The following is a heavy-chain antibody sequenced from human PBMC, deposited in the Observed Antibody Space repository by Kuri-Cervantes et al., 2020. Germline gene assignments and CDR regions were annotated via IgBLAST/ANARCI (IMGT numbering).Heavy chain of an antibody. D-gene: IGHD6-13*01. V-gene: IGHV3-23*01. J-gene: IGHJ4*02. CDR1: GFTFSNYA. Sequence: GESLKISCAASGFTFSNYAMTWVRQAPRKGLEWVSTITGSGSITYYTDSVKGRFTISRDNSKNTLYLQMNSLRAEDTAVYYCAREVYSSSSWYVVVQTYDYWGQGTLVTVSS. CDR2: ITGSGSIT. CDR3: AREVYSSSSWYVVVQTYDY.